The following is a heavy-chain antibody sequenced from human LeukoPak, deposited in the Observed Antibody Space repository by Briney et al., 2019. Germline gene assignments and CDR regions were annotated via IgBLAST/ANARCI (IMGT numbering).Heavy chain of an antibody. V-gene: IGHV3-23*01. CDR3: AKATTVVTLDNAFDL. Sequence: GSLRLSCAASGFSLGNYAMSWVRQAPGKGLEWVSVISGSGLVTFYADSVQGRFTISRDGSKTLYSLQMNSLRGEDTAVYYCAKATTVVTLDNAFDLWGPGTLVTVSS. CDR2: ISGSGLVT. CDR1: GFSLGNYA. D-gene: IGHD4-23*01. J-gene: IGHJ3*01.